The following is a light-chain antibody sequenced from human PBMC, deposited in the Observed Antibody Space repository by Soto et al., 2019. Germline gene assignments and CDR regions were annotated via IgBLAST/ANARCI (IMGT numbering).Light chain of an antibody. V-gene: IGKV3-15*01. J-gene: IGKJ1*01. CDR2: GAS. CDR3: QHYNNWPET. CDR1: QSVSSN. Sequence: EIVMTQSPSTLSVSPGERATLSCRASQSVSSNLAWYQQKPGQAPRLLIYGASSRATGIPARFSGSGSGTEFTLTISSLQSEDVAVYYCQHYNNWPETFGQGTKVDIK.